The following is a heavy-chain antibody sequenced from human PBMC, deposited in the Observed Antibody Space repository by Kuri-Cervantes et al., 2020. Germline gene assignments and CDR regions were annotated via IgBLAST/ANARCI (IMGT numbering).Heavy chain of an antibody. Sequence: SVKVSYKASGYTFTGYYMHWVRQAPGQGLEWMGGIIPIFGTANYAQKFQGRVTITADKSTSTAYMELSSLRSEDTAVYYCARGLTVLWFRELFSWGQGTLVTVSS. CDR1: GYTFTGYY. J-gene: IGHJ5*02. CDR3: ARGLTVLWFRELFS. V-gene: IGHV1-69*06. CDR2: IIPIFGTA. D-gene: IGHD3-10*01.